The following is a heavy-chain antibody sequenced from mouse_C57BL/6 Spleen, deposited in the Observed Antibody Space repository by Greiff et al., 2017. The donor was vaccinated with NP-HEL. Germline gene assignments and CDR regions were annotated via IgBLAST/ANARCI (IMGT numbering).Heavy chain of an antibody. V-gene: IGHV7-3*01. CDR2: IRNKANGYTT. CDR3: ASWIYDGYYVGFAY. CDR1: GFTFTDYY. D-gene: IGHD2-3*01. Sequence: EVQLVESGGGLVQPGGSLSLSCAASGFTFTDYYMSWVRQPPGKALEWLGFIRNKANGYTTEYSASGKGRFTISRDNSQSILYLQMNALRAEDSATYYCASWIYDGYYVGFAYWGQGTLVTVSA. J-gene: IGHJ3*01.